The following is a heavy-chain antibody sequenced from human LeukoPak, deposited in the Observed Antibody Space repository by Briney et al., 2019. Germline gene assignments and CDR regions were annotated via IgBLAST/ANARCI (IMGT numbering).Heavy chain of an antibody. Sequence: PGGSLRLSCAASGFTFSSYNMNWVRQAPGKGLEWVSSISNRSNYIYLADSLKGRFTISRDNAKNSLYLQMNSLRAEDTAMYYCARDRAVYSDSRGYYPDAFDIWGQGTMVTVSS. D-gene: IGHD3-22*01. CDR3: ARDRAVYSDSRGYYPDAFDI. V-gene: IGHV3-21*01. J-gene: IGHJ3*02. CDR2: ISNRSNYI. CDR1: GFTFSSYN.